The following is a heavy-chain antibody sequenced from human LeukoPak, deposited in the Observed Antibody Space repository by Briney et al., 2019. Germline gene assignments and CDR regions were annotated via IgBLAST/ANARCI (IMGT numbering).Heavy chain of an antibody. CDR2: VGTGSGNT. CDR1: GFTFSSSA. Sequence: ASVKVSCKASGFTFSSSAVQWVRQARGQRLEWVGWVGTGSGNTNYAQRFQERVTITRDMSTSTAYMELSSLRSEDTAVYYCAASPGGSYYLVLAFDIWGQGTMVTVSS. CDR3: AASPGGSYYLVLAFDI. J-gene: IGHJ3*02. D-gene: IGHD1-26*01. V-gene: IGHV1-58*01.